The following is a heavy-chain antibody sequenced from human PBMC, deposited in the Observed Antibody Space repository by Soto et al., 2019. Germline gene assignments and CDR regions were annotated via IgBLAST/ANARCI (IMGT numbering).Heavy chain of an antibody. J-gene: IGHJ3*02. CDR1: GGSISSGGYY. V-gene: IGHV4-31*03. CDR3: ARLFMTTVPVVAFDI. Sequence: QVQLQESGPGLVKPSQTLSLTCTVSGGSISSGGYYWSWIRQHPGKGLEWIGYIYYSGSTYYNPSLKVRFTISEDTSKTQFPLKLSSVTAADAAVYYWARLFMTTVPVVAFDIGGQGKMVTVSS. CDR2: IYYSGST. D-gene: IGHD4-17*01.